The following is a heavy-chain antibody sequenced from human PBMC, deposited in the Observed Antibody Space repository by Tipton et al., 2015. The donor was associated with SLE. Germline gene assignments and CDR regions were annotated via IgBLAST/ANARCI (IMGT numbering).Heavy chain of an antibody. CDR3: ARDLTPNIAVASGMDV. Sequence: SLRLSCAASGFTFGRYSMNWVRQSPGKGLEWVSSSNIDSSNKYYADSVKGRFTLFRDNAKNSLYLQMNSLRAEDTAVYYCARDLTPNIAVASGMDVWGKGTTVTVSS. CDR1: GFTFGRYS. D-gene: IGHD6-19*01. V-gene: IGHV3-21*01. CDR2: SNIDSSNK. J-gene: IGHJ6*03.